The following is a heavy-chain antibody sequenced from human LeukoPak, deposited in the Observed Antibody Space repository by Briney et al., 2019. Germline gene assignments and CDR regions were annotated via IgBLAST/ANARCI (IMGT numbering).Heavy chain of an antibody. CDR3: ARAEMVRGVFDY. V-gene: IGHV1-18*01. D-gene: IGHD3-10*01. CDR2: ISAYNGNT. CDR1: GGTFSSYG. J-gene: IGHJ4*02. Sequence: ASVKVSCKASGGTFSSYGISWVRQAPGQGLEWMGWISAYNGNTNYAQKLQGRVTMTTDTSTSTAYMELRSLRSDDTAVYYCARAEMVRGVFDYWGQGTLVTVSS.